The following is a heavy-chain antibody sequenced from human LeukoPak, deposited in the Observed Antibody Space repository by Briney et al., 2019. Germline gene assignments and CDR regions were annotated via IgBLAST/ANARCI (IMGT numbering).Heavy chain of an antibody. CDR1: GFTFSSYW. Sequence: GGSLRLSCAGSGFTFSSYWMSWVRQAPGRGLEWVANIRQDGSEKYYVDSVKGRFTISRDNAKNSLYLQMNSPGAEDTAVYYCARGAEYDSWSDHYRVDYFDYWGQGTLVTVSS. V-gene: IGHV3-7*01. CDR3: ARGAEYDSWSDHYRVDYFDY. J-gene: IGHJ4*02. D-gene: IGHD3-3*01. CDR2: IRQDGSEK.